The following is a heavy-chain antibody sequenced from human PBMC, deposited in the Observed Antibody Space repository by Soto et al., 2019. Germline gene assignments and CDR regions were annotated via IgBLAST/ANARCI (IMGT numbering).Heavy chain of an antibody. D-gene: IGHD6-19*01. V-gene: IGHV1-18*01. CDR3: ARDRGQWLSKGEFDP. J-gene: IGHJ5*02. CDR1: GYTFTTYG. CDR2: ISAYNGNT. Sequence: QVQQVQSGAEVKKPGASVKVSCQASGYTFTTYGINWVRQAPGQGLEWMGWISAYNGNTNYAQKLQGRVTMTTDTSTSTAYMELRSLRSDDTAVYYCARDRGQWLSKGEFDPWGQGTLVTVSS.